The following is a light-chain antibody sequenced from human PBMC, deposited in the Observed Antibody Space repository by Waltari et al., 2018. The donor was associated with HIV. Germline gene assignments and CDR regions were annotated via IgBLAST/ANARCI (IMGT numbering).Light chain of an antibody. J-gene: IGKJ1*01. Sequence: DIQLTQSPSSLAASLGDRITINCRASQDVASYLNWYRHRPGPAPQLLIYVASNLQTGVPSRFSASGSGTDFSLTIDGLQREDFATYFCQQSYTAPRTFGLGTKVE. V-gene: IGKV1-39*01. CDR3: QQSYTAPRT. CDR1: QDVASY. CDR2: VAS.